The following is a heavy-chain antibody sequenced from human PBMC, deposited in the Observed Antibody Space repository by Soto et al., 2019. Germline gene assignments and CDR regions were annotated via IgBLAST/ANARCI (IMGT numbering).Heavy chain of an antibody. Sequence: ASVKVSCKASGYTFTDYYMHWVQQAPGQGLEWMGWINPNSGGTNYAQKFQGRVTMTRDTSISTAYMDLSRLRSDDTAVYYCARDPPTYGDYVSYYAFDIWGQGTMVTVSS. CDR1: GYTFTDYY. CDR3: ARDPPTYGDYVSYYAFDI. V-gene: IGHV1-2*02. J-gene: IGHJ3*02. CDR2: INPNSGGT. D-gene: IGHD4-17*01.